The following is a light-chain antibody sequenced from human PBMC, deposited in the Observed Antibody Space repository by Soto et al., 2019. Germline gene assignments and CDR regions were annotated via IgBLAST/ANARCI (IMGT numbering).Light chain of an antibody. CDR2: ASS. J-gene: IGKJ3*01. Sequence: DIQMTQSPSSLSASVGDRVTITCRARQGITNYLAWYQQQPGKGPKLLIYASSTLQSGGPSRFSGSGSGTDFTLTISSLQPEDVPTYLCQKYNSGRCTFGLGSKVDSK. CDR1: QGITNY. CDR3: QKYNSGRCT. V-gene: IGKV1-27*01.